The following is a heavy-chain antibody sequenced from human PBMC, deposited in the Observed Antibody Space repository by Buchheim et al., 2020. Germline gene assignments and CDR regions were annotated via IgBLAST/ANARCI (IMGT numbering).Heavy chain of an antibody. CDR3: ARDGYSSSSSFDWFDP. D-gene: IGHD6-6*01. J-gene: IGHJ5*02. CDR1: GFTFSSYW. Sequence: EVQLVESGGGLVQPGGSLRLSCAASGFTFSSYWMNWVRQAPGKGLEWVANIKEDGSEKHYVDSVKGRFTISRDNAKNSLYLQMNSLRAEDTAVYYCARDGYSSSSSFDWFDPWGQGTL. CDR2: IKEDGSEK. V-gene: IGHV3-7*01.